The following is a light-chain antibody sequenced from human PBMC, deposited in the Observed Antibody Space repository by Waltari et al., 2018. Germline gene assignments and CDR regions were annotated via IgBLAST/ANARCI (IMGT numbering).Light chain of an antibody. CDR2: DVS. CDR1: SSDVGGSNY. J-gene: IGLJ2*01. CDR3: CSYAGSSTHVL. V-gene: IGLV2-23*02. Sequence: SALTQPASVSGSPGQSIPISRTGTSSDVGGSNYVSWYQQYPGKAPKLMIYDVSKRPSGVSNRFSGSKSGNTASLTISGLQAEDEADYYCCSYAGSSTHVLFGGGTKLTVL.